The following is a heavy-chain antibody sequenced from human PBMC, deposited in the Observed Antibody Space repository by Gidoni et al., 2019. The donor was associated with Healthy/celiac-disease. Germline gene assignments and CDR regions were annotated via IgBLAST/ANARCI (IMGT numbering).Heavy chain of an antibody. CDR2: ISSNGGST. J-gene: IGHJ3*02. D-gene: IGHD3-22*01. CDR1: GFTFSSYA. V-gene: IGHV3-64*01. CDR3: ARDLYDSRDGDI. Sequence: EVQLVESGGGLVQPGGSLRLSCAASGFTFSSYAMHWVRQAPGKGLEYVSAISSNGGSTYYANSVKGRLTISRDNSKNTLYLQMGSLRAEDMAVYYCARDLYDSRDGDIWGQGTMVTVSS.